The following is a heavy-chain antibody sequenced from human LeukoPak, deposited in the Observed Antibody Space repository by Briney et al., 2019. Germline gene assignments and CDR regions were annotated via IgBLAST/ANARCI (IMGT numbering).Heavy chain of an antibody. CDR3: ASLPGSGWGGIGY. Sequence: GGSLRLSCAASGFTFSSYSMNWVRQAPGKGLEWVSSISSSSSYIYYADSVKGRFTISRDNAKNSLYLQMNSLRAEDTAVYYCASLPGSGWGGIGYWGQGTLVTVSS. CDR2: ISSSSSYI. J-gene: IGHJ4*02. D-gene: IGHD3-10*01. V-gene: IGHV3-21*01. CDR1: GFTFSSYS.